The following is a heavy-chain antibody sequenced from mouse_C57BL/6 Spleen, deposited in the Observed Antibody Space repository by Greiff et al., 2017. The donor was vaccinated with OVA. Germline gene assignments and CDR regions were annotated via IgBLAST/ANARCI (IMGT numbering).Heavy chain of an antibody. CDR3: ARRGSYYMDY. V-gene: IGHV1-69*01. CDR1: GYTFTSYW. CDR2: IDPSDSYT. D-gene: IGHD2-12*01. J-gene: IGHJ4*01. Sequence: QVQLKQPGAELVMPGASVKLSCKAFGYTFTSYWMHWVKQRPGQGLEWIGEIDPSDSYTNYNQKFKGKSTLTVDKSSSTAYMQLSSLTSEDSAVYYCARRGSYYMDYWGQGTSVTVSS.